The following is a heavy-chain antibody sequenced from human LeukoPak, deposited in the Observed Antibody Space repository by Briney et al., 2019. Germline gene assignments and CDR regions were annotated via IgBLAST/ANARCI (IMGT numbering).Heavy chain of an antibody. Sequence: SETLSLTCTVSGGSISSGGYYWSWIRQHPGKGLEWIGYIYYSGSTYYNPSLKSRVTISVDTSKNQFSLKLSSVTAADTAVYYCARDDNYGDYVDWFDPWGQGTLVTVSS. V-gene: IGHV4-31*03. CDR2: IYYSGST. J-gene: IGHJ5*02. CDR3: ARDDNYGDYVDWFDP. D-gene: IGHD4-17*01. CDR1: GGSISSGGYY.